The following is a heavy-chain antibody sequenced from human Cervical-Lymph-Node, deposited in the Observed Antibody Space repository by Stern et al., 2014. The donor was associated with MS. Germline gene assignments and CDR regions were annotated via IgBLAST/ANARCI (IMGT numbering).Heavy chain of an antibody. Sequence: QVQLQQCGAGLLKPSETLSLTCAVYGGSFDAFYWSWIRQLPGKGLEWIGEISHSGYTNYNTSLNSRVTIYSDTSKNQCSLKLSSVTAADTAVYYCARTWIAFRNTKWFDPWGQGTLVTVSS. J-gene: IGHJ5*02. CDR3: ARTWIAFRNTKWFDP. D-gene: IGHD3-3*02. CDR1: GGSFDAFY. CDR2: ISHSGYT. V-gene: IGHV4-34*01.